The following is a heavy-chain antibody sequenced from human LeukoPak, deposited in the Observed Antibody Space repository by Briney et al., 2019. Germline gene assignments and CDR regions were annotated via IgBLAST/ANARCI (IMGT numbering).Heavy chain of an antibody. CDR1: GFTFSSYA. D-gene: IGHD3-3*01. CDR2: ISYDGSNE. CDR3: ARQWHDFWSGYHHYDAFDI. J-gene: IGHJ3*02. Sequence: AGGSLRLSCAASGFTFSSYAMSWVRQAPGKGLEWVAFISYDGSNEYSADSVKGRFAISRSNSKNTLYLQMDGLRADDTAVYYCARQWHDFWSGYHHYDAFDIWGQGTMVTVSS. V-gene: IGHV3-30*09.